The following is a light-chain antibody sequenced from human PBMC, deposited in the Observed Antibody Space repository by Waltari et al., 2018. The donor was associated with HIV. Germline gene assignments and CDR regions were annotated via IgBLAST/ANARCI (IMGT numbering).Light chain of an antibody. V-gene: IGKV1-9*01. Sequence: DFQLTQSPSFLSASVGDRVVITCRASQGISSNLAWYQQKPGLAPKLLIYAASSLPSGVPSRFSGGGSGTQFTLTFRNLQPEDFATYYCQHLNSFPPFTFGPGTTVDVK. CDR3: QHLNSFPPFT. J-gene: IGKJ3*01. CDR2: AAS. CDR1: QGISSN.